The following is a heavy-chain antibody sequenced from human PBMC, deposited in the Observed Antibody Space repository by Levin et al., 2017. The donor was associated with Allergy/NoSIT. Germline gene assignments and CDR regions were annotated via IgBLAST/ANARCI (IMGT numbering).Heavy chain of an antibody. J-gene: IGHJ3*02. CDR2: INHSGST. V-gene: IGHV4-34*01. CDR3: ARGDYGGNSRGGRHDAFDI. D-gene: IGHD4-23*01. CDR1: GGSFSGYY. Sequence: SETLSLTCAVYGGSFSGYYWSWIRQPPGKGLEWIGEINHSGSTNYNPSLKSRVTISVDTSKNQFSLKLSSVTAADTAVYYCARGDYGGNSRGGRHDAFDIWGQGTMVTVSS.